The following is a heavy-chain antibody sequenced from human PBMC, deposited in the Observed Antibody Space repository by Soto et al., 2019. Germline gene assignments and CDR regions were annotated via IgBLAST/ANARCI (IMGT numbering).Heavy chain of an antibody. Sequence: GGSLRLSCAASGFTFSSYAMSWVRQAPGKGLEWVSAISGSGGSTYYADSVKGRFTISRDNSKNTLYLQMNSLRAEDTAVYYCAKDSSEQYYDILTGFRSPYYYHCAMDFCGQGTTVIVSS. CDR1: GFTFSSYA. D-gene: IGHD3-9*01. V-gene: IGHV3-23*01. J-gene: IGHJ6*02. CDR2: ISGSGGST. CDR3: AKDSSEQYYDILTGFRSPYYYHCAMDF.